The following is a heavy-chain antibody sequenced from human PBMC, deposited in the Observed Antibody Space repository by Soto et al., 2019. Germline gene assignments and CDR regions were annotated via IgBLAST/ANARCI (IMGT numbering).Heavy chain of an antibody. D-gene: IGHD2-8*02. CDR1: AGSISSAYYY. CDR3: ASYYCTDCVCASEGACFDY. CDR2: IYYSGST. V-gene: IGHV4-30-4*01. J-gene: IGHJ4*02. Sequence: QVQLQESGPGLVKPSQTLSLTCTVSAGSISSAYYYWSWVRQPPGKGLEWIGYIYYSGSTSYNPSLKSRVSISADTSKNQFSLKLSSVTAADTAVYYCASYYCTDCVCASEGACFDYWGQGTLVTVSS.